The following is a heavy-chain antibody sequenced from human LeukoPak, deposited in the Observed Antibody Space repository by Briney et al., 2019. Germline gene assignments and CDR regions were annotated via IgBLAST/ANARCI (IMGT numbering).Heavy chain of an antibody. CDR2: IRYDGSQK. CDR3: AKDGDDYYGSGSHVDY. Sequence: GGSLRLSCAASGFSFRSYGMHWVRQAPGKGLEWVAFIRYDGSQKFYADSVKGRFTISRDNSKNALYVQVNSLRAEDTAVYCCAKDGDDYYGSGSHVDYWGQGTLVTVSS. CDR1: GFSFRSYG. J-gene: IGHJ4*02. D-gene: IGHD3-10*01. V-gene: IGHV3-30*02.